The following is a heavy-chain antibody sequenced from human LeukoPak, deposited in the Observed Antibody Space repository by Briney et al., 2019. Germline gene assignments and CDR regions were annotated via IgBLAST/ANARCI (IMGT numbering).Heavy chain of an antibody. CDR1: GFTFDDYA. D-gene: IGHD6-19*01. CDR2: ISWNSGSI. J-gene: IGHJ3*02. V-gene: IGHV3-9*03. CDR3: AKDTGASAVAEAFDI. Sequence: SLKISCAASGFTFDDYAMHWVRQAPGKGLEWVSGISWNSGSIGYADSVKGRFTISRDNAKNSLYLQMNSLRAEDMALYYCAKDTGASAVAEAFDIWGQGTMVTVSS.